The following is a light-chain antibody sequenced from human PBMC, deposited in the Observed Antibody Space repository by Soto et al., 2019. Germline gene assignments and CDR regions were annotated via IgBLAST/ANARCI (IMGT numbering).Light chain of an antibody. CDR3: QQYHSYSLT. J-gene: IGKJ4*01. V-gene: IGKV1-5*03. CDR1: QSISSW. CDR2: KAS. Sequence: DIQMTQSLATLSASVGDRVSITCRAIQSISSWLAWYQQKPGKAPKLLIYKASSLEGGVPSRFSGSGSGTDVTLTISSLQPDDFATYYCQQYHSYSLTFGGGTKVDIK.